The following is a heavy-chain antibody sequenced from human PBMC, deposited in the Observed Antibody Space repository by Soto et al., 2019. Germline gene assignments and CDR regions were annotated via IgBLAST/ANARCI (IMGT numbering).Heavy chain of an antibody. CDR3: ARSAYGSGSLETYYYYGMDV. CDR1: GYTFTGYY. D-gene: IGHD3-10*01. J-gene: IGHJ6*02. Sequence: WASVKVSCKASGYTFTGYYMHWVRQAPGQGLEWMGWINPNSGGTNYAQKFQGRVTMTRDTSISTAYMELSRLRSDDTAVYYCARSAYGSGSLETYYYYGMDVWGQGTTVTVSS. V-gene: IGHV1-2*02. CDR2: INPNSGGT.